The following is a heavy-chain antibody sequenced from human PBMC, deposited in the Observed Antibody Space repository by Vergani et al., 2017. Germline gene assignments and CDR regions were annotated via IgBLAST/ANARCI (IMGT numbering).Heavy chain of an antibody. J-gene: IGHJ4*02. CDR1: GFTFDDYA. D-gene: IGHD4-17*01. CDR3: AKDIGYGDYGYYDY. Sequence: EVQLVESGGGLVQPGGSLRLSCAASGFTFDDYAMHWVRQAPGKGLEWVSGISWNSGSIGYADSVKGRFTISRDNAKNSLYLQMNSLRAEDTALYYCAKDIGYGDYGYYDYWGQGTLVTVSS. V-gene: IGHV3-9*01. CDR2: ISWNSGSI.